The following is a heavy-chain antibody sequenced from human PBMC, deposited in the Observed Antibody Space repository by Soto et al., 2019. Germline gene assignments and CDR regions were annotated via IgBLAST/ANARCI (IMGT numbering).Heavy chain of an antibody. Sequence: GESQKISCAASGFTFSSYSMNWVRQAPGKGLEWVSSISSSSSYIYYADLVKGRFTISRDNAKNSLYLQMNSLRAEDTAVYYCARDRARSGGSSTLFDTWGHGTLVTVSS. CDR2: ISSSSSYI. V-gene: IGHV3-21*01. CDR1: GFTFSSYS. CDR3: ARDRARSGGSSTLFDT. D-gene: IGHD2-15*01. J-gene: IGHJ5*01.